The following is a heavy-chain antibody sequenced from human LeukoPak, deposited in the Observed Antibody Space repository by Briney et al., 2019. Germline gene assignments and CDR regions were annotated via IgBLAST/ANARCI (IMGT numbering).Heavy chain of an antibody. D-gene: IGHD4-17*01. J-gene: IGHJ4*02. CDR1: GLTLSNYW. Sequence: GGFLRLSFAASGLTLSNYWMHWVRQAPGKGLVWVSRMNSDGSGTSYADSVKGRFTISRDNAKNTLYLQMNSLRAEDTAVYYCARLGRLQYGDYVAFDYWGQGTLVTVSS. CDR2: MNSDGSGT. V-gene: IGHV3-74*01. CDR3: ARLGRLQYGDYVAFDY.